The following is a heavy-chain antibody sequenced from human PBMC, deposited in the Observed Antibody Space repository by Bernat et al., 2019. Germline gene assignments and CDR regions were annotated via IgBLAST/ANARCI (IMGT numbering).Heavy chain of an antibody. V-gene: IGHV4-61*02. CDR3: ARMKYYYDSSGYYFDY. J-gene: IGHJ4*02. CDR1: GGSISSGSYY. Sequence: QLQLQESGPGLVKPSETLSLTCTVSGGSISSGSYYWSWIRQPAGKGLEWIGRIYTSGSTNYNPSLKSRVTISVDTSKNQFSLKLSSVTAADTAVYYCARMKYYYDSSGYYFDYWGQGTLVTVSS. D-gene: IGHD3-22*01. CDR2: IYTSGST.